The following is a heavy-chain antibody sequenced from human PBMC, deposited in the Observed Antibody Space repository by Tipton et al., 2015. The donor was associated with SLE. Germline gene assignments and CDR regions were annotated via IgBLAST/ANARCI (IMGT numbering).Heavy chain of an antibody. D-gene: IGHD3-9*01. CDR3: VRALRYFDWTRGAFDI. CDR2: INHSGST. Sequence: TLSLTCAVYGGSFSGYYWSWIRQPPGKGLEWIGEINHSGSTNYNPSLKSRVTISVDTSKNQFSLKLSSVTAADTAVYYCVRALRYFDWTRGAFDIWGQGTIVTVSS. CDR1: GGSFSGYY. J-gene: IGHJ3*02. V-gene: IGHV4-34*01.